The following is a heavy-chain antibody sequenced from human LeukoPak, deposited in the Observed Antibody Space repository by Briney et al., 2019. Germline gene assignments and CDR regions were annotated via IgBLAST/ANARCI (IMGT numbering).Heavy chain of an antibody. V-gene: IGHV3-53*01. CDR1: GFTVSSNY. D-gene: IGHD5-24*01. Sequence: PGGSLRLSCAASGFTVSSNYMSWVRQAPGKGLEWVSVIYSGGNTYYADSVKGRFTISRDNSKNTLYLQMNSLRAEDTAVYYCAKRDGYNSNYFDYWGQGTLVTVSS. CDR2: IYSGGNT. J-gene: IGHJ4*01. CDR3: AKRDGYNSNYFDY.